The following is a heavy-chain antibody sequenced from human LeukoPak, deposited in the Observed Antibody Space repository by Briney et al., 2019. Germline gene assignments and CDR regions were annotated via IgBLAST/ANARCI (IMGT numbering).Heavy chain of an antibody. CDR1: GFTFSSYW. J-gene: IGHJ1*01. V-gene: IGHV3-7*01. CDR3: ARDGSYATEYFQH. Sequence: GGSLRLSCAASGFTFSSYWVSWVRQAPGKGLEWVANIKQDGSEKYYVDSVKGRFTISRDNAKNSLYLQMNSLRAEDTAVYYCARDGSYATEYFQHWGQGTLVTVSS. CDR2: IKQDGSEK. D-gene: IGHD1-26*01.